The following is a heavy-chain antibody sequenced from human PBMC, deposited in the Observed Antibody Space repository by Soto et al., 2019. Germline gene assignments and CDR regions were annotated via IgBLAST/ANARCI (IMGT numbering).Heavy chain of an antibody. D-gene: IGHD2-21*02. Sequence: QVQLMQSGAEVKKPGASVKVSCKASGDTFTDYYIHWVRQAPGQGLEWMGTVNPSGGHTTYAQHFLGRVAMTRDTSTSTLSMGVTSLPSDDTAIYCCSRGGHVVVVTAALDCCGQGTLVTVSS. J-gene: IGHJ4*02. V-gene: IGHV1-46*01. CDR2: VNPSGGHT. CDR3: SRGGHVVVVTAALDC. CDR1: GDTFTDYY.